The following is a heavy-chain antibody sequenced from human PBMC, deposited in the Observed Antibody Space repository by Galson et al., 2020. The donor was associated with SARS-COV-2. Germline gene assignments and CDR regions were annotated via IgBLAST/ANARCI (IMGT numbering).Heavy chain of an antibody. CDR3: ARTDTSEYYYGSGTEPLVDY. D-gene: IGHD3-10*01. CDR1: GYTFNSYG. V-gene: IGHV1-18*01. CDR2: ISAYNDNT. J-gene: IGHJ4*02. Sequence: ASVKVSCKASGYTFNSYGISWVRQAPGQRLEWMGWISAYNDNTKYAQQLQGRVTMTTDTSTATAYMELRSLRSDDTAVFYCARTDTSEYYYGSGTEPLVDYWGQGTLVTVSS.